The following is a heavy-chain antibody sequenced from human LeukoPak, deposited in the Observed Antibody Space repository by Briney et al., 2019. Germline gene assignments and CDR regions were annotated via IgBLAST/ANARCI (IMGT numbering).Heavy chain of an antibody. CDR2: INHSGST. D-gene: IGHD3-22*01. J-gene: IGHJ4*02. V-gene: IGHV4-34*01. CDR3: ARGNYYDSSGNDY. CDR1: GGSFSGYY. Sequence: PSETLSLTCAVYGGSFSGYYWSWIRQPPGKGLEWIGEINHSGSTNYSPSLKSRVTISVDTSKNQFSLKLSSVTAADTAVYYCARGNYYDSSGNDYWGQGTLVTVSS.